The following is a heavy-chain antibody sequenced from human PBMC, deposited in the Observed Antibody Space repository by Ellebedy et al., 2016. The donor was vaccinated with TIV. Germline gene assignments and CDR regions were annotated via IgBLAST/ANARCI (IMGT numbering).Heavy chain of an antibody. J-gene: IGHJ4*02. Sequence: LRLSXTVSGGSISSSGYYWSWIRQHPGKGLEWIGYIHYRGTTYYNPSLRGRLTISVDTSKNQFSLRLSSVSAADTAVYYCARGFVEMATPIPDYWGQGTLVTVSS. V-gene: IGHV4-31*03. D-gene: IGHD5-24*01. CDR1: GGSISSSGYY. CDR3: ARGFVEMATPIPDY. CDR2: IHYRGTT.